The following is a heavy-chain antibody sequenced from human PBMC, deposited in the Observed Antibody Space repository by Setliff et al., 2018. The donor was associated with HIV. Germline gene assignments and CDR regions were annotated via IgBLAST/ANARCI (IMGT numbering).Heavy chain of an antibody. CDR1: GYTFTNYG. V-gene: IGHV1-18*01. CDR3: ARPSHVYGDNGPLGY. D-gene: IGHD2-21*01. J-gene: IGHJ4*02. Sequence: ASVKVSCKTSGYTFTNYGSSWVRQAPGQGLEWMGWISPYIGDTNYAQKFQGRVTITTDESTSTAYMELRGLRSEDTAIYYCARPSHVYGDNGPLGYWGQGTLVTVSS. CDR2: ISPYIGDT.